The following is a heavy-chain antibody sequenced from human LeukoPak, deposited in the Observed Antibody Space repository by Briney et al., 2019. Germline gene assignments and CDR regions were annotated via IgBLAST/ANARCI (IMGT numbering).Heavy chain of an antibody. D-gene: IGHD3-10*01. J-gene: IGHJ4*02. CDR1: GFTVSSNY. V-gene: IGHV3-66*01. Sequence: GGSLRLSCAASGFTVSSNYMSWVRQAPGKGLEWVSVIYSGGSTYYADSVKGRFTISRDNSKNTLYLQMNSLRAEDTAVYYCARDIYGSGVFDYWGQGTLVTVSS. CDR3: ARDIYGSGVFDY. CDR2: IYSGGST.